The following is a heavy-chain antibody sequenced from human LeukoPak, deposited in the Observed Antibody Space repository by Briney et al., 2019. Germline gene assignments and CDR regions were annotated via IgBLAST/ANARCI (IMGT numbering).Heavy chain of an antibody. V-gene: IGHV5-51*01. Sequence: GESLRISCKGSGYRFANYRIAWVRQMPGKGLQWMGIIYPDGSETTYSPSFQGQVSISVDKSISTAYLQWETLKASDTAMYFCARLDEGFYYDGFGFNFWGQGTLVTVSS. CDR1: GYRFANYR. D-gene: IGHD3-22*01. CDR3: ARLDEGFYYDGFGFNF. CDR2: IYPDGSET. J-gene: IGHJ4*02.